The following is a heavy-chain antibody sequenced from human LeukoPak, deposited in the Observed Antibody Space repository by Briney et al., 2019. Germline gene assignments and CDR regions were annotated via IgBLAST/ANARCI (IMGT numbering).Heavy chain of an antibody. D-gene: IGHD2-15*01. Sequence: GGSLRLSCAAPGFTFSDYYMSWIRQAPGKGLEWVSYISSSGSTIYYADSVKGRFTISKDNAKNSLYLQMNSLRAEDTAVYYCARTKDRVAFDIWGQGTMVTVSS. CDR1: GFTFSDYY. V-gene: IGHV3-11*01. CDR2: ISSSGSTI. J-gene: IGHJ3*02. CDR3: ARTKDRVAFDI.